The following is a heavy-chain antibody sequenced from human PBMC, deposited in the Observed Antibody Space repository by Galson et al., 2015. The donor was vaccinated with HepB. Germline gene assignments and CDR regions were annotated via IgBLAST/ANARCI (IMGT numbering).Heavy chain of an antibody. CDR2: ISSSSSYI. CDR3: ARWREYYDSSGYPYYYYGMDV. V-gene: IGHV3-21*01. CDR1: GFTFSSYS. J-gene: IGHJ6*02. D-gene: IGHD3-22*01. Sequence: SLRLSCAASGFTFSSYSMNWVRQAPGKGLEWVSSISSSSSYIYYADSVKGRFTISRDNAKNSLYLQMNSLRAEDTAVYYCARWREYYDSSGYPYYYYGMDVWGQGTTVTVSS.